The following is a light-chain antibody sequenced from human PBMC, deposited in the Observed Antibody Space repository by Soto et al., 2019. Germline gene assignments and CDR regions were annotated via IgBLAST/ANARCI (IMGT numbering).Light chain of an antibody. CDR1: SSNIGAGYD. Sequence: QSVLTQPPSVSGAPGQRVTIYCTGSSSNIGAGYDVHWYQQVPGTAPKLLIYANANRPSGVPDRFSGSKSGTSASLAITGLQAEDEADYYCQSYDRSLTGSVFGGGTKLTVL. CDR2: ANA. V-gene: IGLV1-40*01. J-gene: IGLJ2*01. CDR3: QSYDRSLTGSV.